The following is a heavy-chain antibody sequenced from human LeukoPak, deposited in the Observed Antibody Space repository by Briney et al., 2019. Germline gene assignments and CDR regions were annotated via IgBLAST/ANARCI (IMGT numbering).Heavy chain of an antibody. CDR2: ISGGGGST. D-gene: IGHD3-22*01. V-gene: IGHV3-23*01. Sequence: GGSLRLSCAASGFTFSSYAMSWVRQAPGKGLEWVSAISGGGGSTYYADSVKGRFTISRDNSKDTLYLQMNSLRAEDTAVYYCAKDRYDSSGYYYDFAFDIWGQGTMVTVSS. CDR1: GFTFSSYA. CDR3: AKDRYDSSGYYYDFAFDI. J-gene: IGHJ3*02.